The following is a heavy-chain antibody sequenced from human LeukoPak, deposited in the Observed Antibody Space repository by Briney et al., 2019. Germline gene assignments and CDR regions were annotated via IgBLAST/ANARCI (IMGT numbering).Heavy chain of an antibody. D-gene: IGHD5-24*01. CDR1: GYTFTSYG. Sequence: ASVKVSCTASGYTFTSYGISWVRQAPGQGLEWMGWISAYNGNTNYAQKLQGRVTMTTDTSTSTAYMELRSLRSDDTAVYYCARLSVEMATRTNWFDPWGQGTLVTVSS. CDR3: ARLSVEMATRTNWFDP. CDR2: ISAYNGNT. J-gene: IGHJ5*02. V-gene: IGHV1-18*01.